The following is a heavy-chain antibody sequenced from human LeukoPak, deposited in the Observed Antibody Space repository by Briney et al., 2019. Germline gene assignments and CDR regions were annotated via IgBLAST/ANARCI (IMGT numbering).Heavy chain of an antibody. J-gene: IGHJ5*02. V-gene: IGHV3-23*01. CDR1: GFTFSTYA. D-gene: IGHD6-25*01. CDR3: AKEPSADRWFDP. Sequence: GGSLRLSCAASGFTFSTYAMTWVRQAPGKGLEWVSAISGSGGRTYYADSVKGRFTISRDNSKNTLNLQMNSLRAEDTAVYYCAKEPSADRWFDPWGQGTLVTVSS. CDR2: ISGSGGRT.